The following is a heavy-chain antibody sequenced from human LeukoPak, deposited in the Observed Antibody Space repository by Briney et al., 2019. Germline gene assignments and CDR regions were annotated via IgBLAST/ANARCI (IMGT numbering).Heavy chain of an antibody. CDR2: SHPINSDT. Sequence: KDGASLQISCKGSGFNFTAYWIAWVRPLPGKGLEWMGISHPINSDTKYSPSFQGQVTISADKSSSTAYLQWNSLKASDTAMYYCARHQYYYDSSGNYGWFDSWGQGTLVTVSS. V-gene: IGHV5-51*01. D-gene: IGHD3-22*01. CDR1: GFNFTAYW. J-gene: IGHJ5*01. CDR3: ARHQYYYDSSGNYGWFDS.